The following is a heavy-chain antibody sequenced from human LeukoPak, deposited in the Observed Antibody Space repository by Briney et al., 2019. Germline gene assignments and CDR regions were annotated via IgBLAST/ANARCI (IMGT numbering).Heavy chain of an antibody. CDR2: IIPILGIA. D-gene: IGHD3-22*01. V-gene: IGHV1-69*02. Sequence: GASVKVSCKASGGTFSSYSIRWVRQAPGQGLEWMGRIIPILGIANYAQKFQGRVTITADKSTSSAYMELSSLRLEDTAVYFCAGNLKGSSGYYDYWGQGTLVTVSS. CDR3: AGNLKGSSGYYDY. CDR1: GGTFSSYS. J-gene: IGHJ4*02.